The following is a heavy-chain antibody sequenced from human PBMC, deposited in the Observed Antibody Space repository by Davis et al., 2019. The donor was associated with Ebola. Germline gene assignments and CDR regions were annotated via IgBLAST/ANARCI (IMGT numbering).Heavy chain of an antibody. CDR1: GYTFTSYD. CDR3: ARGRYYDFWSGSKGHYYGMDV. J-gene: IGHJ6*02. D-gene: IGHD3-3*01. Sequence: ASVKVSCKASGYTFTSYDINWVRQATGQGLEWMGWMNPNSGNTGYAQKFQGRVTMTRNTSISTAYMELSSLRSEDTAVYYCARGRYYDFWSGSKGHYYGMDVWGQGTTVTVSS. V-gene: IGHV1-8*01. CDR2: MNPNSGNT.